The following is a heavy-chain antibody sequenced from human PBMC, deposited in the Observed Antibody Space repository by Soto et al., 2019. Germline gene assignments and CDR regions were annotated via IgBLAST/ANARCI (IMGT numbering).Heavy chain of an antibody. CDR3: ARSSIAAPLDYYMDV. CDR1: GYSFTSYW. J-gene: IGHJ6*03. CDR2: IYPGDSDT. D-gene: IGHD6-6*01. V-gene: IGHV5-51*01. Sequence: GESLKISCKGSGYSFTSYWIGWVRPLPGKGLEWMGIIYPGDSDTRYSPSFQGQVTISADKSISTAYLQWSSLKASDTAMYYCARSSIAAPLDYYMDVWGKGTTVTVSS.